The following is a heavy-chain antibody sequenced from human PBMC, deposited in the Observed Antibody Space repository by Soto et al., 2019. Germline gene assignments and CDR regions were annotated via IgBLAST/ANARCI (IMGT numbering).Heavy chain of an antibody. CDR1: GDSISSGDYY. J-gene: IGHJ6*02. V-gene: IGHV4-30-4*01. D-gene: IGHD2-2*01. CDR2: IYYSGST. Sequence: QVQLQESGPGLVKPSQTLSLTCTVSGDSISSGDYYWSWIRQPPGKGLEWIGYIYYSGSTYYNPSLKSRVTLSVDTSKNQFSLKLSSGTAADTAVYYCARDIVLVPFFFGYYGMDVWGQGTSVTVSS. CDR3: ARDIVLVPFFFGYYGMDV.